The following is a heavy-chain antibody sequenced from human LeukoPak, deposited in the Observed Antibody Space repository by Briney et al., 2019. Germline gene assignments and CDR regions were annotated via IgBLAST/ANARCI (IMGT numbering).Heavy chain of an antibody. J-gene: IGHJ4*02. Sequence: SETLSLTCAVYGGSFSGYYWSWIRQPPGKGLEWIGEISHSGSTNYNPSLKSRVTISVDTSKNQFSLKLSSVTAADTAVYYCARDSGGNGGNFDYWGQGTLVTVSS. CDR1: GGSFSGYY. V-gene: IGHV4-34*01. CDR2: ISHSGST. D-gene: IGHD4-23*01. CDR3: ARDSGGNGGNFDY.